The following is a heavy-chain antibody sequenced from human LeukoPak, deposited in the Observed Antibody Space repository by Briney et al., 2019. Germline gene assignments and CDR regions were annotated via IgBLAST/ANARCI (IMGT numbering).Heavy chain of an antibody. CDR2: INHSGST. CDR3: ASSITMVRGVIEGFDP. J-gene: IGHJ5*02. Sequence: SETLSLTCAVYGGSFSGYYWSWIRQPPGKGLEWIGEINHSGSTNYNPSLKSRVTISVDTSKNQFSLKLSSVTAADTAVYYCASSITMVRGVIEGFDPWGQGTLVTVSS. D-gene: IGHD3-10*01. V-gene: IGHV4-34*01. CDR1: GGSFSGYY.